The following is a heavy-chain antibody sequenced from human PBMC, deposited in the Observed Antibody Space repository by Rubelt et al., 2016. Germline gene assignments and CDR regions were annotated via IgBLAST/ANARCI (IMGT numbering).Heavy chain of an antibody. Sequence: SSYGMHWVRQAPGKGLEWVSSISSSSSYIYYADSVKGRFTISRDNAKNTLYLQMNSLRAEDTAVYYCAKGGYNWNYADYWGQGTLVTV. J-gene: IGHJ4*02. V-gene: IGHV3-21*01. CDR1: SSYG. D-gene: IGHD1-20*01. CDR3: AKGGYNWNYADY. CDR2: ISSSSSYI.